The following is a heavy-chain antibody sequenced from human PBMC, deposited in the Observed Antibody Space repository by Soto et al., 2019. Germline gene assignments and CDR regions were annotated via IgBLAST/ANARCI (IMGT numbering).Heavy chain of an antibody. CDR3: ARGQFHHVSNYYYALDV. Sequence: QVQLVQSGAEVKKPGSSVKVSCKASGGTFSSYAISWVRQAPGQVLEWMGGFIPMFNRPHSARKFQGRVTITADESTSTAYMDLSSLRSEDTAVYYCARGQFHHVSNYYYALDVWGQGTTVTVSS. V-gene: IGHV1-69*01. CDR1: GGTFSSYA. CDR2: FIPMFNRP. J-gene: IGHJ6*02.